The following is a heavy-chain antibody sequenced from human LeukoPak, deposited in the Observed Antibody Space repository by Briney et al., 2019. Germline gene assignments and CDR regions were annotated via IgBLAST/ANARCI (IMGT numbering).Heavy chain of an antibody. J-gene: IGHJ4*02. CDR3: ARDDLLTGYNLDY. V-gene: IGHV3-30*02. Sequence: GGSLRLSCAASGFSLSGYGMHWVRQAPGKGLEWVTFIQNDGSRKYYTDSVKGRFTISRDNSKNTLYLQMNSLRVEDMALYYCARDDLLTGYNLDYWGQGTLVTVSS. CDR1: GFSLSGYG. CDR2: IQNDGSRK. D-gene: IGHD3-9*01.